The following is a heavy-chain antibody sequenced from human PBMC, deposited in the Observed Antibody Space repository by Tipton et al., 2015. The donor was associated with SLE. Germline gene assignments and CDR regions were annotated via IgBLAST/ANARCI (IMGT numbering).Heavy chain of an antibody. D-gene: IGHD4-17*01. CDR3: AREPHDYGDHTFYFDY. CDR2: ISSSGSTI. Sequence: SLRLSCAASGFTFSSYEMNWVRQAPGKGLEWVSYISSSGSTIYYADSVKGRFTISRDNAKNSLYLQMNSLRAEDTAVYYCAREPHDYGDHTFYFDYWGQGTLVTVSS. V-gene: IGHV3-48*03. CDR1: GFTFSSYE. J-gene: IGHJ4*02.